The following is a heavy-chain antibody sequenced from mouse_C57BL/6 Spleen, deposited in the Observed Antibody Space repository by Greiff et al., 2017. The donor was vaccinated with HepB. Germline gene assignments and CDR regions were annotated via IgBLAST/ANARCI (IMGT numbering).Heavy chain of an antibody. V-gene: IGHV14-3*01. Sequence: EVQLVESVAELVRPGASVKLSCTASGFNIKNTYMHWVKQRPEQGLEWIGRIDPANGNTKYAPKFQGKATITADTSSNTAYLQLSSLTSEDTAIYYCASYDGYFAWFAYWGQGTLVTVSA. CDR1: GFNIKNTY. CDR2: IDPANGNT. J-gene: IGHJ3*01. D-gene: IGHD2-3*01. CDR3: ASYDGYFAWFAY.